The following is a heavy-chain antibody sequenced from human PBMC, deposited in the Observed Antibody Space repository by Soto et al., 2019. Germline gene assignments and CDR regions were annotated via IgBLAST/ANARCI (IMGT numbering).Heavy chain of an antibody. D-gene: IGHD1-20*01. V-gene: IGHV1-46*01. CDR1: GYTFINYD. Sequence: QVQLVQSGAEVKKPGASVKISCKASGYTFINYDMHWVRQAPGQGLEWMGMINPRAGRTTYAQKFQGTVTMTTDASTSTVYMELSSLRSEDTAVYFCTRGPFYNWNPFDSWGQGTLVTVSS. CDR2: INPRAGRT. CDR3: TRGPFYNWNPFDS. J-gene: IGHJ4*02.